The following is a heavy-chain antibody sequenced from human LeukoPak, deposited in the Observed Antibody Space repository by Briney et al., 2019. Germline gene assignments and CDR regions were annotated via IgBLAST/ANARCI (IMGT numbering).Heavy chain of an antibody. V-gene: IGHV3-48*03. J-gene: IGHJ6*04. D-gene: IGHD3-10*02. CDR1: GFTFSSYE. CDR2: ISSSGSTI. CDR3: AELGITMIGGV. Sequence: PGGSLRLSCAASGFTFSSYEMNWVRQAPGKGLEWGSYISSSGSTIYYADSGKDRFTISRDNAKNSLYLQMNSLRAEDTAVYYCAELGITMIGGVWGKGTTVTISS.